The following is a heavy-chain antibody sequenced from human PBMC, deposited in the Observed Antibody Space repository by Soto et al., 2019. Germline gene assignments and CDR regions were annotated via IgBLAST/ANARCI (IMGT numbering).Heavy chain of an antibody. CDR2: IIGSGGST. CDR3: RNVW. D-gene: IGHD1-1*01. Sequence: EVQLLESGGGWLHPGGSLRLPCAASGFTFASFARGWVRQPPGKGLEWVSAIIGSGGSTYYADSVKGRFTISRDNSKNTLYLQMNSLRAEDTAVYYCRNVWWGQGTLVTVSS. CDR1: GFTFASFA. J-gene: IGHJ4*02. V-gene: IGHV3-23*01.